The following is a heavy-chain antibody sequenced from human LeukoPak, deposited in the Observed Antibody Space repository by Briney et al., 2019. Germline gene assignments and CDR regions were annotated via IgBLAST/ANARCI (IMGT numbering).Heavy chain of an antibody. D-gene: IGHD6-6*01. CDR3: ARSYTSSSNYYYGMDV. J-gene: IGHJ6*02. V-gene: IGHV3-33*01. CDR2: IWYDGSNK. Sequence: GGSLRLSCAASGFTFSSQGMQWVRQAPGKGLEWVAVIWYDGSNKYYADSVKGRFTISRDNSENTLYLQMNSLRAEDTAVYYCARSYTSSSNYYYGMDVWGQGTTVTVSS. CDR1: GFTFSSQG.